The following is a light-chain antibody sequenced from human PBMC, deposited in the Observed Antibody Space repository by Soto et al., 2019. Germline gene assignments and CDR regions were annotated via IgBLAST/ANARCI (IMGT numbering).Light chain of an antibody. V-gene: IGKV2-30*02. Sequence: VVMTQSPLSLTVTLGQPASISCRSSQNLVHSDGNTYLSWFHHRPGQSPRRLIYQVSNRDSGVRDRGIGSRFASDFSLNISRLETEDVGADYCMQGSHWPPWTFGQGTKVEIK. CDR3: MQGSHWPPWT. CDR2: QVS. J-gene: IGKJ1*01. CDR1: QNLVHSDGNTY.